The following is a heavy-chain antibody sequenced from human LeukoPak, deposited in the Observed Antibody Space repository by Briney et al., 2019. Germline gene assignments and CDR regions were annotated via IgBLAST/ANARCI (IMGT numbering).Heavy chain of an antibody. V-gene: IGHV3-7*01. CDR3: ARDSSGYSSSWYRDYFDY. D-gene: IGHD6-13*01. J-gene: IGHJ4*02. Sequence: GGSLRLSCAASGFTFSSYWMSWVRQAPGKGLEWVANIKQDGSEKYYVDSVKGRFTISRDNAKNSLYLQMNSLRAEDTAVYYCARDSSGYSSSWYRDYFDYWGQGTLVTASS. CDR2: IKQDGSEK. CDR1: GFTFSSYW.